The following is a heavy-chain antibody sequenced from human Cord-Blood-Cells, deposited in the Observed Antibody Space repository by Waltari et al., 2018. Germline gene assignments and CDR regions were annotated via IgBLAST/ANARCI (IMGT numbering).Heavy chain of an antibody. CDR2: IIPIFGTA. D-gene: IGHD1-26*01. CDR1: GGTLSSYA. V-gene: IGHV1-69*01. J-gene: IGHJ5*02. CDR3: ARGSSGSYYNWFDP. Sequence: QVQLVQSGAEVKKPGSSVKVSGTASGGTLSSYAISWVRQAPGQGLEWMGGIIPIFGTANYAQKFQGRVTITADESTSTAYMELSSLRSEDTAVYYCARGSSGSYYNWFDPWGQGTLVTVSS.